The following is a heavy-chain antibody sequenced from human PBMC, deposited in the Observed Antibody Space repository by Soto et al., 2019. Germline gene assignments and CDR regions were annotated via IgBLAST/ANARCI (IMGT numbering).Heavy chain of an antibody. CDR2: ISGSGGST. J-gene: IGHJ3*02. D-gene: IGHD4-17*01. CDR3: AKEPLDYGDYGGEAFDI. V-gene: IGHV3-23*01. CDR1: GFTFSSYA. Sequence: GGSLRLSCAASGFTFSSYAMSWVRQAPGKGLEWVSAISGSGGSTYYADSVKGRFTISRDNSKNTLYLQMNSLRAEDTAVYYCAKEPLDYGDYGGEAFDIWGQGTMVTVSS.